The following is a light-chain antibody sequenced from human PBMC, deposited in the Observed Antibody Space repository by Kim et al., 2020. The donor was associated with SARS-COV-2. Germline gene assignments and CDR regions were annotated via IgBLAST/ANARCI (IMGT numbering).Light chain of an antibody. Sequence: ATINCKSSQSVLYSSNNKNYLAWYQQTPGQPPKRLIYWASTRESGVPDRFSGSGSGTDFTLTISSLQAEDVAVYYCQQFYSTPLTFGGGTKVDIK. V-gene: IGKV4-1*01. J-gene: IGKJ4*01. CDR2: WAS. CDR1: QSVLYSSNNKNY. CDR3: QQFYSTPLT.